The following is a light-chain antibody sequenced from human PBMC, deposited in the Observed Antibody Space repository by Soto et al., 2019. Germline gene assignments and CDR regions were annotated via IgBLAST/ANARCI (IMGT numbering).Light chain of an antibody. J-gene: IGLJ1*01. CDR3: GTWDSSLSAGRV. CDR2: ENN. V-gene: IGLV1-51*02. CDR1: SSNIGNNY. Sequence: QSVLTQPTSVSAAPGQKVTISCSGSSSNIGNNYVSWYQQLPGTAPKLLIYENNKRPSGIPDRFSGSKSGTSATLGITGLQTGDEADYYCGTWDSSLSAGRVFGTGTKVTVL.